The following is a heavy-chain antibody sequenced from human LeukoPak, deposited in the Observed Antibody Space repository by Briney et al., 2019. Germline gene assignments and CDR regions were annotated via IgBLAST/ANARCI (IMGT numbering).Heavy chain of an antibody. V-gene: IGHV3-7*01. CDR1: GFTLSSYW. CDR3: AREVMQHLDY. J-gene: IGHJ4*02. D-gene: IGHD3-16*01. CDR2: IKQDGSEK. Sequence: GGSLRLSCAASGFTLSSYWMSWVRQAPGKGLEWVANIKQDGSEKYYVDSVKGRFTISRDNAKNSLYLQMNSLRAEDTAVYYCAREVMQHLDYWGQGTLVTVSS.